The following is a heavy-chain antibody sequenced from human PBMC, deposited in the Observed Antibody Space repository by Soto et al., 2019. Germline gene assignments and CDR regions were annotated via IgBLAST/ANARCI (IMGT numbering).Heavy chain of an antibody. D-gene: IGHD5-18*01. CDR1: GYSFTSYW. CDR2: IDPSDSYT. J-gene: IGHJ4*02. CDR3: ARRKHNVDTVDFDY. Sequence: GESLKISCKGSGYSFTSYWISWVRQMPGKVLEWMGRIDPSDSYTNYSPSFQGHVTISADKSISTAYLQWSSLKASDTAMYYCARRKHNVDTVDFDYWGQGXLVTVYS. V-gene: IGHV5-10-1*01.